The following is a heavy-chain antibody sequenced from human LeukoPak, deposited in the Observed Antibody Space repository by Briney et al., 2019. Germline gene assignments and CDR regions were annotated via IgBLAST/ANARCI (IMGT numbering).Heavy chain of an antibody. V-gene: IGHV4-34*01. CDR2: INHSGST. Sequence: PSETLSLTCAVYGGSFSGYYWSWIRQPPGKGLEWIGEINHSGSTNYNPSLKSRGTISVDTSKNQFSLKLSSVTAADTAVYYCARGRYFWTYWGQGTLVTVSS. CDR3: ARGRYFWTY. D-gene: IGHD3/OR15-3a*01. CDR1: GGSFSGYY. J-gene: IGHJ4*02.